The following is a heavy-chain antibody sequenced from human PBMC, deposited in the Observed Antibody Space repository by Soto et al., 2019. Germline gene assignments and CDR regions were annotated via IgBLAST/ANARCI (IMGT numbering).Heavy chain of an antibody. CDR2: IYSSGNT. CDR3: VRDVESPGISGSWGAFDI. Sequence: SETLSLTCTVSGGSIRNYFWTWIRQPAGKGLEWIGRIYSSGNTVYNASLKSRVTMSIDMSKNQFSLKLSSMTAADTAVYYCVRDVESPGISGSWGAFDIWGQGTVVT. V-gene: IGHV4-4*07. J-gene: IGHJ3*02. D-gene: IGHD1-20*01. CDR1: GGSIRNYF.